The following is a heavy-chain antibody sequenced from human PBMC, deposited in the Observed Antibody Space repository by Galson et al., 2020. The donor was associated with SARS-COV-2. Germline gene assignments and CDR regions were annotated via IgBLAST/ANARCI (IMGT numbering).Heavy chain of an antibody. J-gene: IGHJ4*02. V-gene: IGHV4-34*01. D-gene: IGHD2-8*01. CDR1: GGSFSNNY. CDR2: INHSGST. Sequence: SETLSLTCGVYGGSFSNNYWSWIRQSPGKGLEWIGEINHSGSTNYNPSLESRVSMSVDTSKNQFYLKLTSVTAADSAMYYCARDSNNCPDGVCYSTGLDSWGQGTLVTVSS. CDR3: ARDSNNCPDGVCYSTGLDS.